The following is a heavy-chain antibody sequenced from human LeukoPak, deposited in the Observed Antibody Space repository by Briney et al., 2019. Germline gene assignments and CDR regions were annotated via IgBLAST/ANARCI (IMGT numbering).Heavy chain of an antibody. D-gene: IGHD3-9*01. Sequence: GGSLRLSCAASGFTVSSNYMSWVRQAPGRGLEWVSVIYSGGSTYYADSVKGRFTISRDNSKNTLYLQMNSLGAEDTAVYYCARRGLRYFDWLANRGQGTLVTVSS. CDR3: ARRGLRYFDWLAN. J-gene: IGHJ4*02. V-gene: IGHV3-53*01. CDR2: IYSGGST. CDR1: GFTVSSNY.